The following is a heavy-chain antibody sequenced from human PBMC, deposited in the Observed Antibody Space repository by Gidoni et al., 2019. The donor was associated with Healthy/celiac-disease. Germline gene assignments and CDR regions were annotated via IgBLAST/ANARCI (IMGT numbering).Heavy chain of an antibody. J-gene: IGHJ5*02. D-gene: IGHD3-9*01. CDR3: ARHYVLRYFDWFNWFDP. V-gene: IGHV4-34*01. CDR1: GGSFSGYY. Sequence: QVQLQQWGAGLLKPSETLSLTCAVYGGSFSGYYWSWIRQPPGKGLEWIGEINHSGSTNYNPSLKSRVTISVDTSKNQFSLKLSSVTAADTAVYYCARHYVLRYFDWFNWFDPWGQGTLVTVSS. CDR2: INHSGST.